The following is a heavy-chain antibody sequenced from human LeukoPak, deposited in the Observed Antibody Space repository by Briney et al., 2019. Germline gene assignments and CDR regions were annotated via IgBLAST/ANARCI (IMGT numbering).Heavy chain of an antibody. V-gene: IGHV1-69*13. CDR3: ARVSYDYYSMDV. J-gene: IGHJ6*02. CDR1: GGTFSSYA. CDR2: IIPIFGTA. D-gene: IGHD5/OR15-5a*01. Sequence: ASVKVSCKASGGTFSSYAISWVRQAPGQGLEWMGGIIPIFGTANYAQKFQGRVTITADESTSTAYMELSSLRSEDTAVYYCARVSYDYYSMDVWGQGTTVTVSS.